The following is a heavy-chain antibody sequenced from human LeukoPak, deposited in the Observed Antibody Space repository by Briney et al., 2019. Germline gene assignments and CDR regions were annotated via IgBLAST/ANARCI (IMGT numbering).Heavy chain of an antibody. J-gene: IGHJ6*02. CDR3: ASGPRGSGSYPPQYLGMDV. CDR1: GGSFSGYY. Sequence: SETLTLTCTVYGGSFSGYYRSWPPHPPGKGLEWIGQINHRGITNYNPSLKSRVTISVDTSKNQFALKLSYVTAADTAVYYCASGPRGSGSYPPQYLGMDVWGQGTTVTVSS. D-gene: IGHD3-10*01. CDR2: INHRGIT. V-gene: IGHV4-34*01.